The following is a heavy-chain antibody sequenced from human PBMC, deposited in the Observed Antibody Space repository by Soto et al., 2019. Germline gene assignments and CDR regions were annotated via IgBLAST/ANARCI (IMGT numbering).Heavy chain of an antibody. J-gene: IGHJ4*02. CDR3: ARDLGSSSSWVDY. Sequence: GGSLRLSCAASGFTFSSYGMHWVRQAPGKGLEWVAVIWYDGSNKYYADSVKGRFTISRDNSKNTLYLQMNSLRAEDTAVYYCARDLGSSSSWVDYWGQGTLVTVSS. V-gene: IGHV3-33*01. CDR1: GFTFSSYG. CDR2: IWYDGSNK. D-gene: IGHD6-6*01.